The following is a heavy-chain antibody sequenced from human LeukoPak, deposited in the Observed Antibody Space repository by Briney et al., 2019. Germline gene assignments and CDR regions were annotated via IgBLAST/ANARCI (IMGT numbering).Heavy chain of an antibody. D-gene: IGHD3-9*01. CDR1: GGSISSSSYY. CDR3: ARDGRGYDILTGYSGAFDI. J-gene: IGHJ3*02. V-gene: IGHV4-39*07. CDR2: IYYSGST. Sequence: SETLSLTCTVSGGSISSSSYYWGWIRQPPGKGLEWIGSIYYSGSTYYNPSLKSRVTISVDTSKNQFSLKLSSVTAADTAVYYCARDGRGYDILTGYSGAFDIWGQGTMVTVSS.